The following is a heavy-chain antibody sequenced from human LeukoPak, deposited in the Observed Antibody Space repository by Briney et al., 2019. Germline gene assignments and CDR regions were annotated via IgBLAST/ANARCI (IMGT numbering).Heavy chain of an antibody. D-gene: IGHD3-22*01. CDR2: IQYHGRDI. Sequence: AGGSLRLSCAASGFTFSTYGMHWVRQAPGKGLEWVAFIQYHGRDIFYADSVKGRFIISRDNSKNTLYLQMNSLRAEDTAVYYCARDWYYYDSSGYSRSADYWGQGTLVTVSS. CDR3: ARDWYYYDSSGYSRSADY. V-gene: IGHV3-30*02. CDR1: GFTFSTYG. J-gene: IGHJ4*02.